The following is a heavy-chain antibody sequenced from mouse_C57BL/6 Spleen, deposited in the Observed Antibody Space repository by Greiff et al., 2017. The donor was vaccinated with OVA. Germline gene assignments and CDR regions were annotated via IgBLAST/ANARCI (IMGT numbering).Heavy chain of an antibody. CDR3: ARKVYYGRDYAMDY. D-gene: IGHD1-1*01. J-gene: IGHJ4*01. CDR2: INPNNGGT. Sequence: EVQLQQSGPELVKPGASVKIPCKASGYTFTDYNMDWVKQSHGKSLEWIGDINPNNGGTIYNQKFKGKATLTVDKSSSTAYMELRSLTSEDTAVYYCARKVYYGRDYAMDYWGQGTSVTVSS. V-gene: IGHV1-18*01. CDR1: GYTFTDYN.